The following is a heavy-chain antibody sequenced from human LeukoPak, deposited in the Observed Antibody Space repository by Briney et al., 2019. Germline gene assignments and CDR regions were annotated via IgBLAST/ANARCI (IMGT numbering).Heavy chain of an antibody. CDR2: IYYSGST. V-gene: IGHV4-59*01. Sequence: SETLSLTCTVSGGSISSYYWSWIRQPPGKGLEWIGYIYYSGSTNYNPSLKSRVTISVDTSKNQFSLRLSSVTAADTAVYYCARDKTVRDYYYYGMDVWGQGTTVTVSS. CDR1: GGSISSYY. J-gene: IGHJ6*02. D-gene: IGHD4-17*01. CDR3: ARDKTVRDYYYYGMDV.